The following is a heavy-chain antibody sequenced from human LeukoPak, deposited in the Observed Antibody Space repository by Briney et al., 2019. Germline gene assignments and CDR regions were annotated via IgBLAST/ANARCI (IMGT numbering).Heavy chain of an antibody. V-gene: IGHV3-30*02. D-gene: IGHD3-10*01. CDR3: AKDAFDGPGSYIDYMDV. Sequence: GGSLRLSCAASGFTFSSYGMHWVRQAPGKGLEWVAFIRYDGSNKYYADSVKDRFTTSRDNSKNTMYLQMNSLRAEDTAVYYCAKDAFDGPGSYIDYMDVWGKGTTVTISS. J-gene: IGHJ6*03. CDR2: IRYDGSNK. CDR1: GFTFSSYG.